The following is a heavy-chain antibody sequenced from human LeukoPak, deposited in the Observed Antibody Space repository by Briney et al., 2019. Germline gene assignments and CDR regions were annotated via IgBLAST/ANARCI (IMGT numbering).Heavy chain of an antibody. V-gene: IGHV4-39*01. CDR3: ARHSSAARPNFDY. Sequence: PSETLSLTCTVSGGSISGSNYYWGWIRQPPGKGLEWIGSIYYSGTTYYNPSLKSRVTISVDTSKNQFSPEVTSMTAADTAVYYCARHSSAARPNFDYWGQGTLVTVSS. J-gene: IGHJ4*02. D-gene: IGHD6-6*01. CDR1: GGSISGSNYY. CDR2: IYYSGTT.